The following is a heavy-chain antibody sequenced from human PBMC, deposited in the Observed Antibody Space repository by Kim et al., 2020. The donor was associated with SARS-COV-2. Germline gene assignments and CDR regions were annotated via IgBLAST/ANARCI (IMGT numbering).Heavy chain of an antibody. CDR2: GSST. V-gene: IGHV3-11*01. Sequence: GSSTDYADSGNGRFTIPRDSAKRSVSLQMNSLTPEDTAVYYCVREPSNWGQGTLVTVSS. J-gene: IGHJ4*02. CDR3: VREPSN.